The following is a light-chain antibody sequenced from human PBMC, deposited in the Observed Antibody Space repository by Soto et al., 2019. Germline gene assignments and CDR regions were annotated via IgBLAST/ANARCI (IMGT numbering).Light chain of an antibody. J-gene: IGLJ1*01. Sequence: QSALTQPRSVSGSPGQSVTISCTGTSSDVGGYNYVSWYQQHPGKAPKLMIYDVSKRPSGVPDRFSGSKSGNTASLTISGLQAEDEADHCCCSYAGSYRGYVFGTGPMVTVL. CDR2: DVS. V-gene: IGLV2-11*01. CDR1: SSDVGGYNY. CDR3: CSYAGSYRGYV.